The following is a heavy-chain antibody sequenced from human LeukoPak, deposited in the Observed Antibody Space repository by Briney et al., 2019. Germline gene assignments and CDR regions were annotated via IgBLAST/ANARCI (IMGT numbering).Heavy chain of an antibody. D-gene: IGHD3-22*01. CDR2: IYYSGST. CDR1: GGSISGYY. J-gene: IGHJ3*02. V-gene: IGHV4-59*01. Sequence: SETLSLTCTVSGGSISGYYWSWIRQPPGKGLEWIGYIYYSGSTKYNPSLKSRVTMSVDTSRNQFSLRLSSVTAADTAVYYCARGGLENGYHSNDGFDIWGQGTMVTVSS. CDR3: ARGGLENGYHSNDGFDI.